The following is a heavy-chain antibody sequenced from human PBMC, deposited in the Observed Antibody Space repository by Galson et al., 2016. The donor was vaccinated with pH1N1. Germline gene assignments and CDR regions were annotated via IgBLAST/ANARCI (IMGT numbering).Heavy chain of an antibody. CDR3: AHSLYGDYVGWFDP. J-gene: IGHJ5*02. D-gene: IGHD4-17*01. CDR2: IYWNDDT. Sequence: PALVKPTQTLTLTCTFSGFSLSTSGVGVGWIRQPPGKALEWLALIYWNDDTRYSPSLKSRLTITKDTSKNQVVLTMTNMDPVDTATYYCAHSLYGDYVGWFDPWGQGTLVTVSS. V-gene: IGHV2-5*01. CDR1: GFSLSTSGVG.